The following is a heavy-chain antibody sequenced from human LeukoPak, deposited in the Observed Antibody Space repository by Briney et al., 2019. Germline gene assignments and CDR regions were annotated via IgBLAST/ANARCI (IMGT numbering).Heavy chain of an antibody. CDR2: ISSNGGST. D-gene: IGHD6-13*01. V-gene: IGHV3-64D*09. CDR3: VKDFRPGEKYGYSSSWYDGPPDY. CDR1: GFTFSSYA. J-gene: IGHJ4*02. Sequence: PGGSLRLSCSASGFTFSSYAMHWVRQAPGKGLEYVSAISSNGGSTYYADSVKGRFTISRDNSKNTLYLQMSSLRAEDTAVYYCVKDFRPGEKYGYSSSWYDGPPDYWGQGTLVTVSS.